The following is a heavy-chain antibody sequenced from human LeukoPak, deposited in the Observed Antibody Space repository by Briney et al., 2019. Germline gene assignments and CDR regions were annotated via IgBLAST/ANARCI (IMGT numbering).Heavy chain of an antibody. CDR3: ARDRTSGWYYFDY. D-gene: IGHD6-19*01. CDR1: GYIFTSYG. CDR2: ISVYNGNT. J-gene: IGHJ4*02. Sequence: ASVKVSCKASGYIFTSYGISWVRQAPGQGLEWMGWISVYNGNTNYPQRLQGRVTMTTDTSTTTAYMELRSLRSDDTAVYYCARDRTSGWYYFDYWGQGTLVTVSS. V-gene: IGHV1-18*01.